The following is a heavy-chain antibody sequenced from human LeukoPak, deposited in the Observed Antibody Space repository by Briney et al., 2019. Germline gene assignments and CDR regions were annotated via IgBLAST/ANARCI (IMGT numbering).Heavy chain of an antibody. CDR1: GHTFTGYY. D-gene: IGHD6-6*01. CDR2: INPNSGGT. V-gene: IGHV1-2*02. CDR3: ARDLEQLYPFDY. Sequence: GASVKVSCKASGHTFTGYYMHWVRQAPGQGLEWMGWINPNSGGTNYAQKFQGRVTMTRDTSISTAYMELRSLRSDDTAVYYCARDLEQLYPFDYWGQGTLVTVSS. J-gene: IGHJ4*02.